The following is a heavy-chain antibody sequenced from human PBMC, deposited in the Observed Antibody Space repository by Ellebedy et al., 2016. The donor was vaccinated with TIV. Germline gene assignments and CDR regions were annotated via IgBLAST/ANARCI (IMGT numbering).Heavy chain of an antibody. CDR3: ARDRSIILTGSDPDY. V-gene: IGHV1-2*02. Sequence: ASVKVSCKTSGYDFAGYSVSWVRQAPGQDLEWMGWVNPNSGGTNYAQQFQGKVTMTRDTSISTAYMELSRLSFDDTAMYYCARDRSIILTGSDPDYWGQGTLVTVSS. CDR1: GYDFAGYS. CDR2: VNPNSGGT. D-gene: IGHD3-9*01. J-gene: IGHJ4*02.